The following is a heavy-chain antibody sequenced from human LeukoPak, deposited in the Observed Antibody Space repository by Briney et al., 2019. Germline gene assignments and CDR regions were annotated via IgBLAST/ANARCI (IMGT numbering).Heavy chain of an antibody. CDR2: MNPNSGNT. CDR3: ARVGYYDSSGYDY. V-gene: IGHV1-8*02. CDR1: GYTFTSYD. Sequence: ASVKVSCKASGYTFTSYDINWVRQATGQGLEWMGWMNPNSGNTGYAQKFQGRVTMTRDTSTSTVYMELSSLRSEDTAVYYCARVGYYDSSGYDYWGQGTLVTVSS. D-gene: IGHD3-22*01. J-gene: IGHJ4*02.